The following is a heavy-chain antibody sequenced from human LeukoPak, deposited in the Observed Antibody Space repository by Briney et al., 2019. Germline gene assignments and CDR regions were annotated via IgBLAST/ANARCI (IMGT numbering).Heavy chain of an antibody. CDR1: GFTFSSYG. CDR3: AKLLWFGDPGSFDY. J-gene: IGHJ4*02. V-gene: IGHV3-30*18. CDR2: ISYDGSNK. Sequence: GGSLRLSCAASGFTFSSYGMHWVRQAPGKGLEWVAVISYDGSNKYYADSVKGRFTISRDNSKNTLYLQMNSLKAGDTAVYYCAKLLWFGDPGSFDYWDQGTLVTVSS. D-gene: IGHD3-10*01.